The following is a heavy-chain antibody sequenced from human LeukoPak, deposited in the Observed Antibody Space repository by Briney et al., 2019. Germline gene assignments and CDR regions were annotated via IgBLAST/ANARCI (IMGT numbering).Heavy chain of an antibody. V-gene: IGHV5-51*01. CDR3: ARHIKGYYYYMDV. D-gene: IGHD3-10*01. CDR1: GYSFTTYW. CDR2: IYPGDSDT. Sequence: GESLKISCKGSGYSFTTYWIGWVRQMPGKGLEWMGIIYPGDSDTRYSPSFQGQVTISADKSISTAYLQWSSLKASDTAMYYCARHIKGYYYYMDVWGKGTTVTVSS. J-gene: IGHJ6*03.